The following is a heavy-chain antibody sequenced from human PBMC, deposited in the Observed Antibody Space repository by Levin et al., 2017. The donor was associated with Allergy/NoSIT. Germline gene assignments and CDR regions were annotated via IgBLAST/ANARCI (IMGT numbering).Heavy chain of an antibody. J-gene: IGHJ1*01. Sequence: RGSGPTLVKPTQAVALTCSFSGFSITSAGVCVSWIRQAPGKAPEWLARIDWDDDKYYSASLRNRLTISKDTSRNQIVLTMVNMDPVDTATYYCARMFYKRNDRPAEYFQHWGQGTLVTVSS. CDR1: GFSITSAGVC. CDR2: IDWDDDK. CDR3: ARMFYKRNDRPAEYFQH. D-gene: IGHD1-20*01. V-gene: IGHV2-70*11.